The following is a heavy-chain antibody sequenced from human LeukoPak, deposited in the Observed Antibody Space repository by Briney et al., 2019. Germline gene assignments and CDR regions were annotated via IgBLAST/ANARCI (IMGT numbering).Heavy chain of an antibody. CDR2: VWSDGNHK. CDR3: TRDSTSREFDL. Sequence: PGGSLRLSCAASRFTFSGYGMHWVRQAPGKGLEWVAVVWSDGNHKYYADSVKGRFTISRDNTKNTLYLQMNSLRDEDTAVYYCTRDSTSREFDLWGRGTLVTVSS. CDR1: RFTFSGYG. D-gene: IGHD6-6*01. J-gene: IGHJ2*01. V-gene: IGHV3-33*01.